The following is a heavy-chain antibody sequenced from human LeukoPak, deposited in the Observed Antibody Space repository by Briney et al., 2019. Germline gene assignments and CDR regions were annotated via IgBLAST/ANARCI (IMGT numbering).Heavy chain of an antibody. CDR3: ARAGWYRFDY. Sequence: PGGSLRLSCAASGFTFSDHWMHWVRQVPGKGLLWVARMNSDGTTTNYADSVKGRFTISRDNAGNTLFLQMNSLGADDTAVYYCARAGWYRFDYWGQGTLVTVSS. CDR2: MNSDGTTT. D-gene: IGHD6-19*01. CDR1: GFTFSDHW. V-gene: IGHV3-74*01. J-gene: IGHJ4*02.